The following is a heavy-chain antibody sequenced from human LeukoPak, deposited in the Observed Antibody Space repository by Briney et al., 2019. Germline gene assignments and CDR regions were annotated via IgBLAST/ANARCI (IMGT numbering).Heavy chain of an antibody. CDR2: INHSGST. CDR1: GGSISSYY. Sequence: SETLSLTCTVSGGSISSYYWSWIRQPPGKGLEWIGEINHSGSTNYNPSLKSRVTISVDTSKNQFSLKLSSVTAADTAVYYCARARVGVRGVIGWFDPWGQGTLVTVSS. CDR3: ARARVGVRGVIGWFDP. D-gene: IGHD3-10*01. V-gene: IGHV4-34*01. J-gene: IGHJ5*02.